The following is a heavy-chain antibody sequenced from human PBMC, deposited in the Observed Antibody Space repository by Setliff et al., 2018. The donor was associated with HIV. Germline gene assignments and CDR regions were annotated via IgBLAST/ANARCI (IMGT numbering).Heavy chain of an antibody. Sequence: SETLSLTCTVSGGSISSYYWSWIRQPPGKGREWIGYIFTSGNTNYNPSLKSRVTISMDTSKNQFSLKLSSVTAADTALYYCARHPIDCGDCYSFGGMGPADYWGQGTLVTVSS. J-gene: IGHJ4*02. CDR2: IFTSGNT. V-gene: IGHV4-4*09. CDR3: ARHPIDCGDCYSFGGMGPADY. CDR1: GGSISSYY. D-gene: IGHD2-21*02.